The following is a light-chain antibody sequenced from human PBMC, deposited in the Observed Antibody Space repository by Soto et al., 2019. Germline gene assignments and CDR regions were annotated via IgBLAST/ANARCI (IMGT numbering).Light chain of an antibody. CDR3: QQYDNHPIT. CDR2: DAS. V-gene: IGKV1-33*01. Sequence: DIQMTQSPSSLSASVGDRVTITCQASQDISNYLNWYQQKPGKAPKLLIYDASNLETGVPSRFSGSGSGTDFTVTISSLRPEDIATYYCQQYDNHPITFGQGTRLEIK. J-gene: IGKJ5*01. CDR1: QDISNY.